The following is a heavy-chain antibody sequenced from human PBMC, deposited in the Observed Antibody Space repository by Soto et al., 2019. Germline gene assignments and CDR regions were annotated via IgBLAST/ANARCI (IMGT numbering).Heavy chain of an antibody. D-gene: IGHD3-22*01. CDR3: ACLTAITMIVSY. CDR1: GGSISSGDYY. J-gene: IGHJ4*02. CDR2: IYYSGST. V-gene: IGHV4-30-4*01. Sequence: QVQLQESGPGLVKPSQTLSLTCTVSGGSISSGDYYWSWIRQPPGKGLEWIGYIYYSGSTYYNPSLKSGVTISVEMSKNRSSLKLSFVTAADTAVYYCACLTAITMIVSYWGQGTLVTVSS.